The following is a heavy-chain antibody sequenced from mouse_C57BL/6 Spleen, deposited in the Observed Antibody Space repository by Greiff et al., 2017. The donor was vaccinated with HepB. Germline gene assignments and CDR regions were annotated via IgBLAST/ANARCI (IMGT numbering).Heavy chain of an antibody. Sequence: EVQLVESGGGLVKPGGSLKLSCAASGFTFSSYAMSWVRQTPEKRLEWVATISDGGSYTYYPDNVKGRFTISRDNAKNNLYLQMSHLKSEDTAMYYCARDRGIAQAFDYWGQGTTLTVSS. CDR1: GFTFSSYA. J-gene: IGHJ2*01. D-gene: IGHD3-2*02. CDR2: ISDGGSYT. CDR3: ARDRGIAQAFDY. V-gene: IGHV5-4*01.